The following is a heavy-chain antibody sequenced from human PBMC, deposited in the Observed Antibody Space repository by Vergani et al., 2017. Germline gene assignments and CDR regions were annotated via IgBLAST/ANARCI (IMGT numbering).Heavy chain of an antibody. CDR3: ARDYGSGPPQSRRLLYDIGWFDP. CDR1: GFTLGDYA. CDR2: IWSKPYGGTT. V-gene: IGHV3-49*04. D-gene: IGHD3-10*01. Sequence: EVHLVESGGGLVQPGRSLRLSCSGSGFTLGDYAMTWVRQAPGKGLEWVAFIWSKPYGGTTEYAASVKGRFTISRDNANNLVYLQMSSVRADDTAVYYCARDYGSGPPQSRRLLYDIGWFDPWGQGTLVTVSS. J-gene: IGHJ5*02.